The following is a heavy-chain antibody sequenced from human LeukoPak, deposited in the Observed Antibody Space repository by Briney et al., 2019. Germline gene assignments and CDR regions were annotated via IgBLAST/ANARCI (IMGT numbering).Heavy chain of an antibody. CDR3: ASRPSSSWYFFFLA. V-gene: IGHV1-69*13. J-gene: IGHJ5*02. CDR2: IIPIFGTA. CDR1: GGTFTSYA. Sequence: GASVKVSCKASGGTFTSYAVSWVRQAPGQGLEWMGGIIPIFGTANYAQKFQGRVTITADESTSTAYMELSSLRSEDTAVYYCASRPSSSWYFFFLAWGQGTLVTVSS. D-gene: IGHD6-13*01.